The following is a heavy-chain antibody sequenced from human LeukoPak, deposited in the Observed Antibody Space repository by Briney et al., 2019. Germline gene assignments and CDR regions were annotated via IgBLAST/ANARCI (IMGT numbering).Heavy chain of an antibody. Sequence: SETLSLTCTVSGGSISSHYWSWIRQPPGKGLEWIGYIYYSGSTNYNPSLKSRVTISVDTSKNQFSLKLSSVTAADTAVYYCARARYIWSHWGQGTLVTVSS. V-gene: IGHV4-59*11. CDR3: ARARYIWSH. D-gene: IGHD1-26*01. CDR1: GGSISSHY. CDR2: IYYSGST. J-gene: IGHJ4*02.